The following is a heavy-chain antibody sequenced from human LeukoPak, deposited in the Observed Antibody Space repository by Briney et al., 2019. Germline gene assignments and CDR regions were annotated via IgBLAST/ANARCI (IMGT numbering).Heavy chain of an antibody. CDR2: ISGSGSTV. D-gene: IGHD2-2*01. CDR1: GFSFGDYF. CDR3: ARGGYCSSTSCQNWFDP. Sequence: GGSLRLSCVGSGFSFGDYFMNWIRQTEGKGMEWISFISGSGSTVYYTDAVKGRFTISRDNAKNSLYLQMNSLRAEDTAVYYCARGGYCSSTSCQNWFDPWGQGTLVTVSS. J-gene: IGHJ5*02. V-gene: IGHV3-11*04.